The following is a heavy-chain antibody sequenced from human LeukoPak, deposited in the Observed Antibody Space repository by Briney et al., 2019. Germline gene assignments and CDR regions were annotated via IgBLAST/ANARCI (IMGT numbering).Heavy chain of an antibody. CDR2: IYYSGNT. Sequence: SETLSLTCTVSGGSVSGYYRSWIRQPPGKGLEWIGYIYYSGNTKYSPSLKSRVTMSVDTSKNQFSLRLSSVTAADTAVYYCARHNYYDSSGYYPLGYWGQGTLVTVSS. J-gene: IGHJ4*02. D-gene: IGHD3-22*01. CDR1: GGSVSGYY. CDR3: ARHNYYDSSGYYPLGY. V-gene: IGHV4-59*08.